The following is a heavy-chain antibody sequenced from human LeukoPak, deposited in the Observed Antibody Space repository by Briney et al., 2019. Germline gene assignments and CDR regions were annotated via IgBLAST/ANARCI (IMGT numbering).Heavy chain of an antibody. CDR3: ARDLDYFDY. CDR1: GFTFSSYW. D-gene: IGHD3-16*01. V-gene: IGHV3-7*01. J-gene: IGHJ4*02. Sequence: PGRSLRLSCAASGFTFSSYWMSWVRQAPGKGLEWVANIKQDGSEKYYVDSVKGRFTISRDNAKNSLYLQMNSLSADDTAVYYCARDLDYFDYRGQGTLVTASS. CDR2: IKQDGSEK.